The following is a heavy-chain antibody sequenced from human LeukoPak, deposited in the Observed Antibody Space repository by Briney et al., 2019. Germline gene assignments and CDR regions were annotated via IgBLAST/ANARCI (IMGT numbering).Heavy chain of an antibody. CDR2: INHSGST. D-gene: IGHD4-17*01. Sequence: PSETLSLTCAVYGGSFSGYYWSWIRQPPGKGLEWIGEINHSGSTNYNPSLKSRVTISVDTSKNQFSLKLSSATAADTAVYYCARGGDDYGDYVSPEYGMDVWGQGTTVTVSS. CDR3: ARGGDDYGDYVSPEYGMDV. V-gene: IGHV4-34*01. J-gene: IGHJ6*02. CDR1: GGSFSGYY.